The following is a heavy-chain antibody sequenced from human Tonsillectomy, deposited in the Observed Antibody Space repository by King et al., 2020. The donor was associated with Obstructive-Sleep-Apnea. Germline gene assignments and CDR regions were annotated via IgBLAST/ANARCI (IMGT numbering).Heavy chain of an antibody. D-gene: IGHD6-13*01. V-gene: IGHV3-48*04. CDR3: ARDLMGIAEGNWYFDL. J-gene: IGHJ2*01. CDR1: GFTFSSYS. CDR2: ISSSSSTI. Sequence: VQLVESGGGLVQPGGSLRLSCAASGFTFSSYSMNWVRQAPGKGLEWVSYISSSSSTIYYADSVKGRFTISRDNAKNSLYLQMNSLRAEDTAVSYCARDLMGIAEGNWYFDLWGRGTLVTVSS.